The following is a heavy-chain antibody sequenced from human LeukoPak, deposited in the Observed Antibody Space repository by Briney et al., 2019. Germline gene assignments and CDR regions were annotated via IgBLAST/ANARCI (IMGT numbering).Heavy chain of an antibody. Sequence: SETLSLTCTVSGGSISSSNSYWGWFRQPPGKGLEWIGSIYYTGSTYYNPSLKSRVTISVDTSKNQFSLKLSSVTAADTAVYYCASSRQQWLDGKVDYWGQGTLVTVSS. CDR1: GGSISSSNSY. CDR3: ASSRQQWLDGKVDY. V-gene: IGHV4-39*07. J-gene: IGHJ4*02. CDR2: IYYTGST. D-gene: IGHD6-19*01.